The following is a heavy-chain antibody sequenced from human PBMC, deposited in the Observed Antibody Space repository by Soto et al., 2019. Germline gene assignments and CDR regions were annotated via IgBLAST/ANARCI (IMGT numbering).Heavy chain of an antibody. V-gene: IGHV4-59*01. CDR2: IYYSGST. CDR1: GGSISSYY. J-gene: IGHJ4*02. Sequence: SETLSLTCTVSGGSISSYYWSWIRQPPGKGLEWIGYIYYSGSTNYNPSLKSRVTISVDTSKNQFSLKLSSVTAADTAVYYCAGRISAHHGYFDYWGQGTLVTVSS. CDR3: AGRISAHHGYFDY.